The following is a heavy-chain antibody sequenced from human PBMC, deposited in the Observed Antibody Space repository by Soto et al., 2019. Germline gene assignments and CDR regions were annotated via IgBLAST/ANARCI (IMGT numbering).Heavy chain of an antibody. V-gene: IGHV5-51*01. CDR3: ARHGLDYSGSYPHY. D-gene: IGHD1-26*01. J-gene: IGHJ4*03. Sequence: GASLKISCTGSGYSFTSYWIGWVRQMPGKGLEWMGIIYPGDSDTRYSPSFQGQVTISADKSISTAYLQWSSLKASDTAMYYCARHGLDYSGSYPHYLGQGTMVAVSS. CDR1: GYSFTSYW. CDR2: IYPGDSDT.